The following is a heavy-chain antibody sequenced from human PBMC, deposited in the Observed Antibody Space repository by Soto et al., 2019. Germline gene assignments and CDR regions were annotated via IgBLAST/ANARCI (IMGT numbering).Heavy chain of an antibody. V-gene: IGHV1-8*01. CDR1: GYTFTSYD. J-gene: IGHJ6*02. CDR3: ARTAMVPPDYYYYGMDV. Sequence: GASVKVSCKASGYTFTSYDINWVRQATGQGLEWMGWMNPNSGNTGYAQKFQGRVTMTRNTSISTAYMELSSLRSEDTAVYYCARTAMVPPDYYYYGMDVWGQGTTVTVSS. CDR2: MNPNSGNT. D-gene: IGHD5-18*01.